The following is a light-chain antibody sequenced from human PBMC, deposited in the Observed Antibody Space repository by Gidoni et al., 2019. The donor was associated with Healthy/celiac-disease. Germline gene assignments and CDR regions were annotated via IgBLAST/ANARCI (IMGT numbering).Light chain of an antibody. J-gene: IGKJ4*01. V-gene: IGKV3-15*01. CDR3: QQYNNWPPLT. CDR2: GAS. CDR1: QSVSSN. Sequence: EIVMTHSPATLSVSPWERATLSCRASQSVSSNLDWYQQKPGQAPRLLIYGASTRATGIPARFSGSGFGTEFTLNISSLQSEDCAVYYCQQYNNWPPLTFGGGTKVEIK.